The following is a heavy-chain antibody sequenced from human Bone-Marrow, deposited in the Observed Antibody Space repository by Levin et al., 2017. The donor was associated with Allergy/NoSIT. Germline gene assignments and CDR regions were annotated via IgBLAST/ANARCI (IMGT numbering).Heavy chain of an antibody. V-gene: IGHV3-30*18. CDR3: AKDGGGLLWIGEILDAFDI. Sequence: RAGGSLRLSCAASGFTFRTYAMHWVRQAPGKGLEWLAVISFDGTYRYYLDSVKGRFTISRDNSKSTLDLQMNSLRPEDTAIYYCAKDGGGLLWIGEILDAFDIWGQGTMVTVSP. D-gene: IGHD3-10*01. CDR1: GFTFRTYA. CDR2: ISFDGTYR. J-gene: IGHJ3*02.